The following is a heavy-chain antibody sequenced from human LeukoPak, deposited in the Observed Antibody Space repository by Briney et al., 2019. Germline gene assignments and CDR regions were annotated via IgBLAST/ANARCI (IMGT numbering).Heavy chain of an antibody. D-gene: IGHD6-13*01. J-gene: IGHJ4*02. Sequence: PGGSLRLSCAASGFTFSTYEMDWVRQAPGKELEWVSYISSRGSSIYYADSVKGRFIISRDNAKNSLYLQMSSLRVEDTAVYYCARGAAGGDFDYWGQGTLVTVSS. CDR3: ARGAAGGDFDY. CDR2: ISSRGSSI. V-gene: IGHV3-48*03. CDR1: GFTFSTYE.